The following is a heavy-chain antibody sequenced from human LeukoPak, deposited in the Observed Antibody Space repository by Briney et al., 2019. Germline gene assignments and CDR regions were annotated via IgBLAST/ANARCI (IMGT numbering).Heavy chain of an antibody. CDR1: GYTFTSYG. D-gene: IGHD5-12*01. J-gene: IGHJ4*02. CDR2: ISANNGDT. Sequence: GASVKVSCKASGYTFTSYGIAWVRQAPGQGLQWMGWISANNGDTSYSQKLQGRVTMTTDTSTNTAYMELRSLTSDDTAVYYCARDLEAASGYDYSLDYWGQGTLVTVSS. V-gene: IGHV1-18*01. CDR3: ARDLEAASGYDYSLDY.